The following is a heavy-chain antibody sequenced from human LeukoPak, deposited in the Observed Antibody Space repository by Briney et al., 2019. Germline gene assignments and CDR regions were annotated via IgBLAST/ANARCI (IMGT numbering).Heavy chain of an antibody. CDR2: INPNSGGT. D-gene: IGHD3-3*01. V-gene: IGHV1-2*02. CDR1: GYTFTGYY. Sequence: GASVKVSCKASGYTFTGYYMHWVRQAPGQGLEWMGWINPNSGGTNYAQKFQGRVTMTRDTSISTAYMELSRLGSDDTAVYYCARGTRDRFLEWSRDYYMDVWGKGTTVTVSS. J-gene: IGHJ6*03. CDR3: ARGTRDRFLEWSRDYYMDV.